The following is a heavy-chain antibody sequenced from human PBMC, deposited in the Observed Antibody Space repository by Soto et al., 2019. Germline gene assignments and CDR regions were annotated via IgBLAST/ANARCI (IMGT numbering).Heavy chain of an antibody. V-gene: IGHV4-61*01. CDR1: GGSVISGSYY. D-gene: IGHD1-7*01. Sequence: SETLSLTCTVSGGSVISGSYYCGWIRQPPGRGLEWIGYIYYSGSTNYNPSLKSRVTISVDTSKNQFSLKLNSVTAADTAVYYCARTGWNYPLDYWGQGTLVTVSS. CDR2: IYYSGST. CDR3: ARTGWNYPLDY. J-gene: IGHJ4*02.